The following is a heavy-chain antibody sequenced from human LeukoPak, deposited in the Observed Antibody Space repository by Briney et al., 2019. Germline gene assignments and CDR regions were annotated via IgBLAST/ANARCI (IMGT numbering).Heavy chain of an antibody. J-gene: IGHJ4*02. CDR3: ARGLGYCSGGSCYIDY. V-gene: IGHV3-21*01. CDR2: ISSSRSYI. CDR1: GFTFSSYS. Sequence: AGGSLTLSCGASGFTFSSYSMNWVRQAPGKGLEWVSSISSSRSYIYYADSVKGRFTISRDNAKNSLYLQMNSLRAEDTAVYYCARGLGYCSGGSCYIDYWGQGTLVTVSS. D-gene: IGHD2-15*01.